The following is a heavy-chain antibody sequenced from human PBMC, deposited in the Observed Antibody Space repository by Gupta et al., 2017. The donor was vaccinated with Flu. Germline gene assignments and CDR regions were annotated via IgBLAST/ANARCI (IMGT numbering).Heavy chain of an antibody. CDR3: AIIHLVVGVSCFCLDV. J-gene: IGHJ6*04. D-gene: IGHD3-10*01. CDR2: INQRGST. V-gene: IGHV4-34*08. CDR1: GGTFSGHY. Sequence: QVQLQQWGAGVLKSSETLSLTCGVYGGTFSGHYWGWIRQPPGKGLEWIGEINQRGSTDYNPSLKSRVTLSVDTSKNQFSLNLRSTTTAAPTVYYCAIIHLVVGVSCFCLDVCDDGTTVTVSS.